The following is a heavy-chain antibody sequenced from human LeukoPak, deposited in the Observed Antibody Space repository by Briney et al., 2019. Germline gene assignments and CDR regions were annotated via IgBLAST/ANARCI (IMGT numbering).Heavy chain of an antibody. CDR1: GFTFSSYE. CDR2: ISSSGSTI. Sequence: GGSLRLSCAASGFTFSSYEMNWVRQAPGKGLEWVSYISSSGSTIYYADSVKGRFTISRDNAKNSLYLQMNSLRAEDTAVYYCATTFRGYSGYDSYWGQGTLVTVSS. V-gene: IGHV3-48*03. J-gene: IGHJ4*02. D-gene: IGHD5-12*01. CDR3: ATTFRGYSGYDSY.